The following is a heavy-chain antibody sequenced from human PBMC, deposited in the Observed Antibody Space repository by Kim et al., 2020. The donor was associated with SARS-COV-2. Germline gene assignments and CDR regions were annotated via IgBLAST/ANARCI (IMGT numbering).Heavy chain of an antibody. V-gene: IGHV1-18*01. J-gene: IGHJ4*02. D-gene: IGHD3-3*01. CDR3: ARVWSFSRLDR. Sequence: TNYAQKLQGRVTMTTDTSTSTAYMELRSLRSDDTAVYYCARVWSFSRLDRWGQGTLVTVSS. CDR2: T.